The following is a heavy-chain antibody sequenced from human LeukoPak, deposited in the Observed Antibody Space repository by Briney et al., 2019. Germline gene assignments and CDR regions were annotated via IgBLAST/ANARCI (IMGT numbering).Heavy chain of an antibody. CDR3: ATVGTSQRITAPFDI. D-gene: IGHD1-20*01. Sequence: PGGSLRLSCAASGFTVSSKYMSWVRQAPEKGLEWVSVSYTGGSTYYADSVKGRFTISRDNSQNTLSLQMNSLRAEDTAVYYCATVGTSQRITAPFDIWGQGTMVTVSS. V-gene: IGHV3-66*01. CDR2: SYTGGST. J-gene: IGHJ3*02. CDR1: GFTVSSKY.